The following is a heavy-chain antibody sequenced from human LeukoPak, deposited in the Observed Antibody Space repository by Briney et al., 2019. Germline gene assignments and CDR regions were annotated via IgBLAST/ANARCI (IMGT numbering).Heavy chain of an antibody. Sequence: PSETLSLTCTVSGGSISSGGYYWSWIRQHPGKGLEWIGYIYYSGSTYYNPSLKSRVTISVDTSKNQFSLKLSSVTAAGTAVYYCARTDRSSTSCYPDYWGQGTLVTVSS. CDR3: ARTDRSSTSCYPDY. CDR1: GGSISSGGYY. CDR2: IYYSGST. V-gene: IGHV4-31*03. D-gene: IGHD2-2*01. J-gene: IGHJ4*02.